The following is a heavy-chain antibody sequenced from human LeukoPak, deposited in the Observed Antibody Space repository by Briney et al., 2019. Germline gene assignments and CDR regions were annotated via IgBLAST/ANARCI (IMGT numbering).Heavy chain of an antibody. CDR3: ARDRGYCSGGSCYSFDY. V-gene: IGHV1-69*13. Sequence: SVKVSCKASGGTFGSYAISWVRQAPGQGLEWMGGIIPIFGTANYAQKFQGRVTITADESTSTAYMELSSLRSEDAAVYYCARDRGYCSGGSCYSFDYWGQGTLVTVSS. CDR1: GGTFGSYA. J-gene: IGHJ4*02. D-gene: IGHD2-15*01. CDR2: IIPIFGTA.